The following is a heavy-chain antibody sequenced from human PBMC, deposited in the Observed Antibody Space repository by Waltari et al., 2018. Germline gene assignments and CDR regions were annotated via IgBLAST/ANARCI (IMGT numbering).Heavy chain of an antibody. CDR1: GGSFSGYY. V-gene: IGHV4-34*01. CDR3: ARENHDSSGYYSAVDY. Sequence: QVQLQQWGAGLLKPSETLSLTCAVYGGSFSGYYWSWIRQPPGKGLEWIGEINHSGSNNYNPSLKSRVTISVDTSKNQFSLKLSSVTAADTAVYYCARENHDSSGYYSAVDYWGQGTLVTVSS. CDR2: INHSGSN. J-gene: IGHJ4*02. D-gene: IGHD3-22*01.